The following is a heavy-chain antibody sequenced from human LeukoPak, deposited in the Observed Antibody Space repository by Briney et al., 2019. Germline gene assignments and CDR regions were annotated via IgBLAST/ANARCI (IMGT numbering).Heavy chain of an antibody. CDR2: IYYSGST. Sequence: PSETLSLTCTVSGGSISSSSYYWGWIRQPPGKGLEWIGSIYYSGSTYYNPSLKSRVTISVGTSKNQFSLKLSSVTAADTAVYYCAVIAARRGDYWGQGTLVTVSS. J-gene: IGHJ4*02. CDR3: AVIAARRGDY. CDR1: GGSISSSSYY. V-gene: IGHV4-39*01. D-gene: IGHD6-6*01.